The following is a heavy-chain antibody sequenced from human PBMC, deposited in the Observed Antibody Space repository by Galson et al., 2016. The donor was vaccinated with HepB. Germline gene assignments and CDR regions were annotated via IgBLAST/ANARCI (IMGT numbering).Heavy chain of an antibody. V-gene: IGHV1-69*13. CDR3: AFRGSSSWYGYFQN. Sequence: SVKVSCKASGGTFSSYAISWVRQAPGQGLEWMGRIIPIFATANYAQRFHGRVTITADESTSTAYMDLSSLRSEDTAVYYCAFRGSSSWYGYFQNWGQGTLVTVSS. J-gene: IGHJ1*01. D-gene: IGHD6-13*01. CDR1: GGTFSSYA. CDR2: IIPIFATA.